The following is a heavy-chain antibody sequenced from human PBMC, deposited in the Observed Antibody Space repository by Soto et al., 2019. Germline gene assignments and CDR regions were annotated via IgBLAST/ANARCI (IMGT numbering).Heavy chain of an antibody. Sequence: GGSLRLSCAASGFTFSSYGMHWVRQAPGKGLEWVAVISYDGSNKYYADSVKGRFTISRDNSKNTLFLQMNSVRAEDTAVYYCARDPQGYCGTTTWHSYFDSWGQGTLVTVSS. CDR1: GFTFSSYG. CDR2: ISYDGSNK. CDR3: ARDPQGYCGTTTWHSYFDS. J-gene: IGHJ4*02. D-gene: IGHD2-2*01. V-gene: IGHV3-30*03.